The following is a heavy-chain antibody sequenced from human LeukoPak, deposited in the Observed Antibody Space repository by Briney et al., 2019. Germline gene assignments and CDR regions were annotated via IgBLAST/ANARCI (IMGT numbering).Heavy chain of an antibody. J-gene: IGHJ4*02. Sequence: GGSLRLSCVASVTFGLTRWMSWVRQAPGKGLEWVAIIKEDGSQKHYLDSVRGRFTISRDNAVNSIHLEMNSVRVEDTAVYYCASAAGWEFAYWGQGTLVTVSS. CDR3: ASAAGWEFAY. CDR1: VTFGLTRW. CDR2: IKEDGSQK. V-gene: IGHV3-7*01. D-gene: IGHD1-26*01.